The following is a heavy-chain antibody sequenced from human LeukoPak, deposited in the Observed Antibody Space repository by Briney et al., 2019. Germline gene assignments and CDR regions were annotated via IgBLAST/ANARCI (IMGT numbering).Heavy chain of an antibody. D-gene: IGHD1-26*01. CDR1: GVSISSSNSY. CDR3: VGVGANNWFDP. CDR2: IYYSGNT. Sequence: PSETLSLTCTVSGVSISSSNSYWGWIRQPPGKGLEWIGSIYYSGNTYYNLSLKSRVTISVDTSKNQFSLKLSSVTAADTAVYYCVGVGANNWFDPWGQGTLVTVSS. J-gene: IGHJ5*02. V-gene: IGHV4-39*07.